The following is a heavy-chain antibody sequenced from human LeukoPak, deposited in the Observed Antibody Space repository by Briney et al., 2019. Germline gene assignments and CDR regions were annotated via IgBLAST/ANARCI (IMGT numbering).Heavy chain of an antibody. V-gene: IGHV4-38-2*02. Sequence: PSETLSLTCNVSGYSISSGYFWGWVRQAPGKGLEWIGSIYQRATVHYNPSLKSRVTISLDTSKNQFSLKLSSVTAADTAVYYCARFSLALSAFDIWGQGTMVTVSS. J-gene: IGHJ3*02. CDR3: ARFSLALSAFDI. CDR2: IYQRATV. CDR1: GYSISSGYF. D-gene: IGHD2/OR15-2a*01.